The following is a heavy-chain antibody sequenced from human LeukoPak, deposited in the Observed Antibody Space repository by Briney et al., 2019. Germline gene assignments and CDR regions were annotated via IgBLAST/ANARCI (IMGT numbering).Heavy chain of an antibody. Sequence: GGSLRLSCAASGFTFSSYAMHWVRQAPGKGLEWVAVISYDGSNKYYADSVKGRFTISRDNSKNTLYLQMNSLRAEDTAVHYCARDGKLSTGYCSSTSCYWHAFDIWGQGTMVTVSS. D-gene: IGHD2-2*03. CDR2: ISYDGSNK. CDR1: GFTFSSYA. J-gene: IGHJ3*02. CDR3: ARDGKLSTGYCSSTSCYWHAFDI. V-gene: IGHV3-30-3*01.